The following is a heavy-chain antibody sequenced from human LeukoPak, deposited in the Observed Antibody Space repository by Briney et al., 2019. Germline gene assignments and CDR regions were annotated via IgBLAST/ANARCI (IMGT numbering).Heavy chain of an antibody. Sequence: PSETLSLTCTVSGASISSYYWSWIRQPAGKGLEWIGRIYSSRSIYNPSLKSRVTISLDTSKNQFSLKLSSVTAADTAMYYCARVSRGNSVGGDYWGQGTLVTVSS. J-gene: IGHJ4*02. CDR3: ARVSRGNSVGGDY. CDR2: IYSSRS. D-gene: IGHD4-23*01. CDR1: GASISSYY. V-gene: IGHV4-4*07.